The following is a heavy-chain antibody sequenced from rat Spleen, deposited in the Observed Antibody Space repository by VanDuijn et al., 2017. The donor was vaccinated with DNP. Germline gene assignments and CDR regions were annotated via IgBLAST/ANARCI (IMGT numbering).Heavy chain of an antibody. CDR1: GITFSSYW. Sequence: EVQLVESGGGLVQPGRSLKLSCVASGITFSSYWMYWIRQAPGKGLAWVASINPDGGSTYYRDSVKGRFTISRDNAKSTLYLQMDSLRSEDTATYYCVRWNSGHFDYWGQGVMVPVSS. V-gene: IGHV5-58*01. D-gene: IGHD4-3*01. CDR2: INPDGGST. J-gene: IGHJ2*01. CDR3: VRWNSGHFDY.